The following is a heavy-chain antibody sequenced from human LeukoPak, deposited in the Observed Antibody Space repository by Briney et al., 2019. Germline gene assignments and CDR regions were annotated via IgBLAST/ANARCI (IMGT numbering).Heavy chain of an antibody. D-gene: IGHD6-13*01. J-gene: IGHJ4*02. CDR1: GFTFSNYD. Sequence: GGSLRLSCAASGFTFSNYDMNWVRQAPGKGLEWVSYISSSSTIYYADSVKGRFTISRDNAENSLYLQMNSLRAEDTAVYYCAAGSSSWYYWGQGTLVTVSS. V-gene: IGHV3-69-1*01. CDR3: AAGSSSWYY. CDR2: ISSSSTI.